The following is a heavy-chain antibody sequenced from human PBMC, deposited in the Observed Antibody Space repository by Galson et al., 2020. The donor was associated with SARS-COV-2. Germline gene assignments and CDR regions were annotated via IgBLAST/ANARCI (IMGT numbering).Heavy chain of an antibody. CDR3: ARDESHLEWVLYGGVYYFYPIED. Sequence: GGSLRLSCAASGFTFDTYGMSWVRQAPGKGLEWVANIKEDGSETYYLDSVKGRFTISRDNTKNSLYLQMDSLSAGDTAVYHCARDESHLEWVLYGGVYYFYPIEDWGQGTTVTVSS. CDR1: GFTFDTYG. CDR2: IKEDGSET. V-gene: IGHV3-7*01. J-gene: IGHJ6*02. D-gene: IGHD3-3*01.